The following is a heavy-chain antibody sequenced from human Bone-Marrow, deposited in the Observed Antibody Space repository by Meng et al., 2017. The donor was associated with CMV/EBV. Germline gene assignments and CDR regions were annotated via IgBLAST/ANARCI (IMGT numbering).Heavy chain of an antibody. Sequence: SETLSLTCTVSGGSISSYYWSWIRQPPGKGLEWIGYIYYSGSTNYNPSLKSRVTISVDTSKNQFSLNLSSVTAADTAVYYCARFPLAFLGRSGSHGWFDPWGQGTLVTVS. D-gene: IGHD1-26*01. CDR3: ARFPLAFLGRSGSHGWFDP. CDR2: IYYSGST. J-gene: IGHJ5*02. V-gene: IGHV4-59*12. CDR1: GGSISSYY.